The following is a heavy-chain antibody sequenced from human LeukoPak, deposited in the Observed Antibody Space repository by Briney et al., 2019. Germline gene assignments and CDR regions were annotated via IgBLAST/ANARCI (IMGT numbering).Heavy chain of an antibody. V-gene: IGHV3-21*01. CDR1: GFTFSSYS. CDR3: ARDLSYSSSCMDY. CDR2: ISSSSRYI. D-gene: IGHD6-13*01. J-gene: IGHJ4*02. Sequence: GGSLRLSCAASGFTFSSYSMNWVRQAPGKGLEWVSSISSSSRYIYYADSVKGRFTISRDNAKNSLYLQMNSLRAEDTAVYYCARDLSYSSSCMDYWGQGTLVTVSS.